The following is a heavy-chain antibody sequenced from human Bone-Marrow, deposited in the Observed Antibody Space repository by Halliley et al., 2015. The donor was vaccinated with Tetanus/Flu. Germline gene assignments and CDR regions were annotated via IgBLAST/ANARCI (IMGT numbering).Heavy chain of an antibody. CDR3: TCAIVAAAGTLLDY. J-gene: IGHJ4*02. V-gene: IGHV3-73*01. D-gene: IGHD6-13*01. CDR1: GVTFSGSV. CDR2: IRSKANNYAT. Sequence: SLRLSCAASGVTFSGSVMHWVRQASGKGLEWVGRIRSKANNYATAYAAPVKGRFTISRDDSENTAYLQMNSLKTEDTAMYYCTCAIVAAAGTLLDYWGQGTLVTVSS.